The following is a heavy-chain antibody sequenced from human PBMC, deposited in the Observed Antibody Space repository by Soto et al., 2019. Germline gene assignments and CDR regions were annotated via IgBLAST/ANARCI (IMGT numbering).Heavy chain of an antibody. D-gene: IGHD6-13*01. CDR1: GGSFSGYY. Sequence: SETLSLTCAVYGGSFSGYYWNWIRQPPGKGLEWIGSIYYLGNTYYNPSLGGRVSISVDTSKNQFSLKLKSVTAADTAVYYCARPVGVYQQLVHDSFNIWGKGTMVPVSS. CDR3: ARPVGVYQQLVHDSFNI. J-gene: IGHJ3*02. V-gene: IGHV4-34*01. CDR2: IYYLGNT.